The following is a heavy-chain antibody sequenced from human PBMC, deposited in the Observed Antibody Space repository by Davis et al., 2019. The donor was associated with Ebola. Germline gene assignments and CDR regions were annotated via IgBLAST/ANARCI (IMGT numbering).Heavy chain of an antibody. CDR1: GLSFNNYE. CDR3: ARHWDEGDD. CDR2: ISASGYTI. Sequence: GESLKISCEVSGLSFNNYEMNWVRQAPGRGPEWVSYISASGYTIYYADSVRGRFTISRDNAKNSLFLQLNSLRAEDTAVYYCARHWDEGDDWGQGTLVTVSS. D-gene: IGHD1-26*01. V-gene: IGHV3-48*03. J-gene: IGHJ4*02.